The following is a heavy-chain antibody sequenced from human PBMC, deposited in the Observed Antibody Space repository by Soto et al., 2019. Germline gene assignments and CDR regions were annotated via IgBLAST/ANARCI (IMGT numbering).Heavy chain of an antibody. Sequence: QVQLQESGPGLVKPSGTLSLTCAVSGGSISSSNWWSWVRQPPGKGLEWIGEIYHSGSTNYNPSLKSRVXMXVYXSKNQFSLQLSSVTAADTALYYCARDPPLPAAMVDWGQGTLVTVSS. CDR2: IYHSGST. J-gene: IGHJ4*02. D-gene: IGHD2-2*01. V-gene: IGHV4-4*02. CDR3: ARDPPLPAAMVD. CDR1: GGSISSSNW.